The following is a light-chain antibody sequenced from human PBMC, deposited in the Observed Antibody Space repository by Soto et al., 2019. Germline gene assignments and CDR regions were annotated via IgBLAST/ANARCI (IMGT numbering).Light chain of an antibody. CDR2: EVS. CDR1: SSDVGSYNY. V-gene: IGLV2-14*01. CDR3: SSYTRSSTR. J-gene: IGLJ1*01. Sequence: QSVLTQPASVSGSPGQSITISCTGTSSDVGSYNYVSWYQQHPGKAPKLMIYEVSDRPSGISSRFSGSKSGNTASLTISGLQTEDGADYYCSSYTRSSTRFGTGTKVTVL.